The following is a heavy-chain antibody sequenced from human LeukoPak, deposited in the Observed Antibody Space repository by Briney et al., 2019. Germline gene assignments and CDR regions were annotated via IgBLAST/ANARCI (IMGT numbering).Heavy chain of an antibody. CDR1: GFTFSSYA. CDR3: AVQGYYYGGV. CDR2: ISYDGSNK. D-gene: IGHD3-10*01. V-gene: IGHV3-30*04. Sequence: GGSLRLSCAASGFTFSSYAMSWVRQAPGKGLEWVAVISYDGSNKYYADSVKGRFTISRDNSKNTLYLQMNSLRAEDTAVYYCAVQGYYYGGVWGQGTTVTVSS. J-gene: IGHJ6*02.